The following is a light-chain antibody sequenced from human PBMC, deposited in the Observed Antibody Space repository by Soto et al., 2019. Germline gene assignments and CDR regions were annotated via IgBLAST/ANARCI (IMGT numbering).Light chain of an antibody. CDR1: QSVGSSY. J-gene: IGKJ1*01. V-gene: IGKV3-20*01. Sequence: EIVLTQSPGTLSLSPGERATLSCRASQSVGSSYLAWYQQKPCQAPRLLIYGACSRATGIPDRFSGSGSGTDFTLTISRLEPEDFAVYYCQQYGSSPWTFGQGTKVDI. CDR2: GAC. CDR3: QQYGSSPWT.